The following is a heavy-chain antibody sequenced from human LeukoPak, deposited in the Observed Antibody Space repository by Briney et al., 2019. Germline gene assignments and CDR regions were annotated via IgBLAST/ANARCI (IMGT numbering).Heavy chain of an antibody. CDR2: ISGSGAST. CDR1: GFTFSSYA. D-gene: IGHD2-2*01. V-gene: IGHV3-23*01. CDR3: AKDIAYCSSTSCYYYGMDV. Sequence: GGSLRLSCAASGFTFSSYAMSWVRQAPGKGLEWVSAISGSGASTYYADSVKGRFTISRDNSKNTLYLQMNSLRAEDTAVYYCAKDIAYCSSTSCYYYGMDVWGQGTTVTVSS. J-gene: IGHJ6*02.